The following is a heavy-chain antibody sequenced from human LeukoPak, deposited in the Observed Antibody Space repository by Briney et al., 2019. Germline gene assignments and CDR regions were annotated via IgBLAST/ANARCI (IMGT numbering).Heavy chain of an antibody. Sequence: SQTLSLTCTFSGGSISSGGYYWSWIRQHPGKGLEWIGYIYYSGSTYYNPSLKSRVTISVDTSKNQFSLKLSSVTAADTAVYYCARDPEGMGYHDYWGQGTLVTVSS. D-gene: IGHD3-16*02. CDR3: ARDPEGMGYHDY. CDR2: IYYSGST. CDR1: GGSISSGGYY. V-gene: IGHV4-31*03. J-gene: IGHJ4*02.